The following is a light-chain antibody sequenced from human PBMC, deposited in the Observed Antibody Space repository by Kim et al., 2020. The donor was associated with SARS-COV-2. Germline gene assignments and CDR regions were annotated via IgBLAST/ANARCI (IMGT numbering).Light chain of an antibody. CDR1: SPKFGSNY. V-gene: IGLV1-47*01. Sequence: GQRCTISCLGTSPKFGSNYVYWYQQLPGTAPKLLIYRNNQRPSGVPDRFSGSKSGTSASLAISGLRSEDEADYYCAAWDDSLSGYVFGTGTKVTVL. CDR2: RNN. J-gene: IGLJ1*01. CDR3: AAWDDSLSGYV.